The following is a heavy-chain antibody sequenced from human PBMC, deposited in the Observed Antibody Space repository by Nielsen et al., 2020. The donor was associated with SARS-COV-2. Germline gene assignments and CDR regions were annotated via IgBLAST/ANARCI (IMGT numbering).Heavy chain of an antibody. CDR2: IIPIFGIA. J-gene: IGHJ6*02. CDR3: ARGITGAYGMDV. Sequence: SVKVSCKASGGTFSSYAISWVRQAPGQGLEWMGGIIPIFGIANYAQKFQGRVTITADKSTSTAYMELSSLRSEDTAVYYCARGITGAYGMDVWGQGTTVTVSS. V-gene: IGHV1-69*10. CDR1: GGTFSSYA. D-gene: IGHD1-20*01.